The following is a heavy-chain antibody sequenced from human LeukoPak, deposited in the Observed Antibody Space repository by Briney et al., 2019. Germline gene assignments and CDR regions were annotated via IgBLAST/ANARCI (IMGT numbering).Heavy chain of an antibody. CDR2: INHSGST. V-gene: IGHV4-34*01. CDR3: ATYSSGWYDAFDI. D-gene: IGHD6-19*01. CDR1: GGSFSGYY. Sequence: SETLSLTCAVYGGSFSGYYWSWIRQPPGKGLEWIGEINHSGSTNYNPSLKSRVTISVGTSKNQFSLKLSSVTAADTAVYYCATYSSGWYDAFDIWGQGTMVTVSS. J-gene: IGHJ3*02.